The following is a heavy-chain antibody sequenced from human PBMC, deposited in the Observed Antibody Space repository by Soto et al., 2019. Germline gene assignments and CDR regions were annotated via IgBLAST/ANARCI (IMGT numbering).Heavy chain of an antibody. CDR1: GFTFSSNW. CDR2: IKQDGSEK. Sequence: EVQLVESGGGLVQPGGSLRLSCAASGFTFSSNWMSWVRQAPGKGLEWVANIKQDGSEKYYVDCVKGRFTIPRDNAKNSLYLQMNSLSAEDPAVYYCARGRIFQGGQGTLVTGSS. CDR3: ARGRIFQ. J-gene: IGHJ4*02. D-gene: IGHD2-15*01. V-gene: IGHV3-7*03.